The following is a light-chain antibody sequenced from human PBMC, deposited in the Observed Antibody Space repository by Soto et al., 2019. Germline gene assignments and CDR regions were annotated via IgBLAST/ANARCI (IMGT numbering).Light chain of an antibody. Sequence: EIVLTQFAATRPLYTRERATLSCRDSQSVGRYLGWCQQRPGQAPRLLIYGASDRATGIPARFSGSGSGTEFTLTIFSLQSEDVAVDCCQQYNNWLRTFCEGTKV. J-gene: IGKJ1*01. V-gene: IGKV3-15*01. CDR2: GAS. CDR1: QSVGRY. CDR3: QQYNNWLRT.